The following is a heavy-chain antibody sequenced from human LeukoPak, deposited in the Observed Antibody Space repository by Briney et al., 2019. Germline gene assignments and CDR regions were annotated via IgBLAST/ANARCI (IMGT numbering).Heavy chain of an antibody. CDR2: ISYSGST. J-gene: IGHJ4*02. CDR1: GGSISSGGYY. Sequence: PSETLSLTCTVSGGSISSGGYYWRWIRQHPGKGLEWIGYISYSGSTSYNPSLKSRVTISVDTSKNQFSLRLSSVTAADTAVYYCARGVAVWGQGALVTVSS. V-gene: IGHV4-31*03. CDR3: ARGVAV. D-gene: IGHD6-19*01.